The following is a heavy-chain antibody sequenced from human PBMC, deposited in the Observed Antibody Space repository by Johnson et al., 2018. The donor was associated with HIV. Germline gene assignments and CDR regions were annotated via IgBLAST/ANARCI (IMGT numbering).Heavy chain of an antibody. CDR3: ASLPHIVVVTATDAFDI. J-gene: IGHJ3*02. CDR1: GFTVSSNY. CDR2: IYSGGST. Sequence: VQLVESGGGLVQPGGSMRLSCAASGFTVSSNYMSWVRQAPGKGLEWVSVIYSGGSTYYADSVKGRFTISRDKSNNTLDLQMNSLRAEDTAVYYCASLPHIVVVTATDAFDIWGQGTMVTVSS. V-gene: IGHV3-66*01. D-gene: IGHD2-21*02.